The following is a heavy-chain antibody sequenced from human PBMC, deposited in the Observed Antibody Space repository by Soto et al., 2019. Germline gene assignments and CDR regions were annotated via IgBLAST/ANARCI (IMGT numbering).Heavy chain of an antibody. V-gene: IGHV3-74*01. CDR3: ARSVYSSDHFDF. Sequence: EVPLVESGGGLVQPGGSLRLSCAASGFTFSSYWLHWVRQDPGKGLVWVSRINSDGSSTSYADSVKGRFTISRDNAKNTLYLQMNSLRVEDTALYYCARSVYSSDHFDFWGQGTLVTVSS. D-gene: IGHD3-22*01. J-gene: IGHJ4*02. CDR2: INSDGSST. CDR1: GFTFSSYW.